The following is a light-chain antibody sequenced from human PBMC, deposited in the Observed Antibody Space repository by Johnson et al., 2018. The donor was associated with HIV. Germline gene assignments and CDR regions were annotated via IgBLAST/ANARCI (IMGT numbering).Light chain of an antibody. CDR3: GTWDSSLSVGV. V-gene: IGLV1-51*01. CDR2: DNN. Sequence: QSVLTQPPSVSAAPGQKVTISCSGSSSNIGNNYVSWYQQLPGRAPKLLIYDNNKRPSGIPDRFSGSKSGTSATLGITGLQTGDEADYYCGTWDSSLSVGVFGTGTKVTVL. CDR1: SSNIGNNY. J-gene: IGLJ1*01.